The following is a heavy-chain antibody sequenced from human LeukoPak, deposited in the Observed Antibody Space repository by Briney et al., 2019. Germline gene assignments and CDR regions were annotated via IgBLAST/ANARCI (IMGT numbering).Heavy chain of an antibody. Sequence: GGSLRLSCAASGFTFSSYEMNWVRQAPGKGLEWLSYISSSGSTIYYADSVKGRFTISRDNSKNTLDLQMNSLRAEDTAVYYCVKGLRSYGYSLFDYWGQGTLVTVSS. J-gene: IGHJ4*02. CDR3: VKGLRSYGYSLFDY. CDR2: ISSSGSTI. CDR1: GFTFSSYE. V-gene: IGHV3-48*03. D-gene: IGHD3-16*01.